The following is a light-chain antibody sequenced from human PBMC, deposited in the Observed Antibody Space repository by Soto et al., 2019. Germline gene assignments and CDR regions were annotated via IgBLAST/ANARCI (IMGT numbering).Light chain of an antibody. CDR2: GSS. V-gene: IGKV1-6*01. J-gene: IGKJ1*01. CDR1: QDIRRE. CDR3: LQDSGYPRK. Sequence: AIQMTQSPSSLSASVGDRVTITCRARQDIRRELGWYQQRPGRAPKLLIYGSSTLQDGVPSRFSGSGSGTDCHLNISSLQPEDVATYYCLQDSGYPRKFGQGTNVDI.